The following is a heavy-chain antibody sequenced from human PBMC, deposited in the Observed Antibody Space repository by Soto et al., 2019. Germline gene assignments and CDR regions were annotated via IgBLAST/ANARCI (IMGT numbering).Heavy chain of an antibody. J-gene: IGHJ4*02. CDR2: ISPKSTFR. CDR1: GFPFNDYY. V-gene: IGHV3-11*06. Sequence: QVHLVESGGGLVKPGGSLRLSCATSGFPFNDYYMTWIRQAPGKGLEWLSHISPKSTFRNYADSVKGRFTISRDNTVSSLFLQMNSLGVDDTAFYSCVSGCGGGRLEIWGQGVLVTVSS. CDR3: VSGCGGGRLEI. D-gene: IGHD2-21*01.